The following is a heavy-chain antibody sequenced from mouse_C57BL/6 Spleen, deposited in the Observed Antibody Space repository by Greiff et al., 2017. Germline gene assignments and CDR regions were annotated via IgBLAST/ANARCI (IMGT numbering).Heavy chain of an antibody. V-gene: IGHV1-72*01. J-gene: IGHJ3*01. CDR2: IDPNSGGT. Sequence: QVQLKQPGAELVKPGASVKLSCKASGYTFTSYWMHWVKQRPGRGLEWIGRIDPNSGGTKYNEKFKSKATLTVDKPSSTAYMQLSSLTSEDSAVYYCARSGTTAGFAYWGQGTLVTVSA. D-gene: IGHD1-2*01. CDR1: GYTFTSYW. CDR3: ARSGTTAGFAY.